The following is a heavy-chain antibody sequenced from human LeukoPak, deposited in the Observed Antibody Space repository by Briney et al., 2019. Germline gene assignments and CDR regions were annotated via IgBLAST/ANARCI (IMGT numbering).Heavy chain of an antibody. CDR3: AKVANYYYGSESYYLFEH. CDR1: GFTFTTYW. D-gene: IGHD3-10*01. CDR2: IKQDGTER. V-gene: IGHV3-7*01. Sequence: GGSLRLSCAASGFTFTTYWMSWVRQAPGKGLEWVANIKQDGTERYYVDSVKGRFTISRDNAKNSLYLQMSSLRVEDTAVYYCAKVANYYYGSESYYLFEHWGQGTPVTASS. J-gene: IGHJ4*02.